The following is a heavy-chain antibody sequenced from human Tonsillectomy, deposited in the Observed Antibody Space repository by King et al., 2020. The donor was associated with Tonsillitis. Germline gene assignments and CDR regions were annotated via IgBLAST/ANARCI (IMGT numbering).Heavy chain of an antibody. Sequence: QLVQSGVEVKKPGASVKVSCKASGYSFSSYGISWVRQAPGQGLEWMGWISTYNGATNYAQNLQDRVTMTTDTSTSIAYMELRSLRSDDTAVYYCARVGDYVWGSYRYKGPRAFDIWGQGTMVTVSS. CDR1: GYSFSSYG. CDR3: ARVGDYVWGSYRYKGPRAFDI. J-gene: IGHJ3*02. V-gene: IGHV1-18*01. D-gene: IGHD3-16*02. CDR2: ISTYNGAT.